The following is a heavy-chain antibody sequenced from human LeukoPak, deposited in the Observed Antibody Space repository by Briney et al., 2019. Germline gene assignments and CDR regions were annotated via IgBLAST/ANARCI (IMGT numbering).Heavy chain of an antibody. CDR2: IYTSGST. Sequence: SETLSLTCTVSGGSISSYCWSWIRQPAGKGLEWIGRIYTSGSTNYNPSLKSRVTMSVDTSKNQFSLRLSSVTAADTAVYYCARGPWDYYDSSGPPVPDYWGQGTLVTVSS. J-gene: IGHJ4*02. V-gene: IGHV4-4*07. CDR3: ARGPWDYYDSSGPPVPDY. D-gene: IGHD3-22*01. CDR1: GGSISSYC.